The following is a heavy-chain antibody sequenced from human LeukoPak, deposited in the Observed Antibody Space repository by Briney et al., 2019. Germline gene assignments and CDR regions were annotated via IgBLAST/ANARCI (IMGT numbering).Heavy chain of an antibody. V-gene: IGHV4-59*08. CDR3: ARPREQWLGNDGFDI. CDR1: GGSMSNYY. CDR2: IYYSGST. D-gene: IGHD6-19*01. Sequence: SETLFLTCSVSGGSMSNYYWTWIRQPPGKALEWIGYIYYSGSTDYNPSLKSRVTISIDTPKNQFSLKLSAVTAADSAVYYCARPREQWLGNDGFDIWGQGTMVTVSS. J-gene: IGHJ3*02.